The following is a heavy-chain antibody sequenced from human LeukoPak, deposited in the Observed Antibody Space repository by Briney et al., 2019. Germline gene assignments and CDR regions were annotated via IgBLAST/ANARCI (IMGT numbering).Heavy chain of an antibody. CDR2: ISSSSTI. J-gene: IGHJ4*02. D-gene: IGHD6-6*01. CDR1: GFTFSSYS. CDR3: ARGRGSSADFDY. V-gene: IGHV3-48*04. Sequence: AGGSLRLSCAASGFTFSSYSMNWVRQVPGKGLEWISYISSSSTIDYADSVKGRFTISRDNAKNSLYLQMNSLRAEDTAVYYCARGRGSSADFDYWGQGTLVTVSS.